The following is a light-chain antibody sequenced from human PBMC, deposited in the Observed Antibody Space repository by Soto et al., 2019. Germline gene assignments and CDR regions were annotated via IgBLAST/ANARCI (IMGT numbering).Light chain of an antibody. V-gene: IGLV2-14*02. CDR1: SSDVGSYKF. Sequence: QSALTQPASVSGSPGQSITISCTGTSSDVGSYKFVSWYQQHPGKAPKLMIYEGSKRPSGVYDRFSGSKSGNTASLTISGLQADDEADYFCTSYTRSATPYIYGSGTKVTVL. J-gene: IGLJ1*01. CDR3: TSYTRSATPYI. CDR2: EGS.